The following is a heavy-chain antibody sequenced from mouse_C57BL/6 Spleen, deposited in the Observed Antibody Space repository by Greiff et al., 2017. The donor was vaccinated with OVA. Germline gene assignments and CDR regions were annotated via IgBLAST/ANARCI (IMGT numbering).Heavy chain of an antibody. D-gene: IGHD2-1*01. CDR1: GYTFTSYW. V-gene: IGHV1-50*01. Sequence: VQLQQPGAELVKPGASVKLSCKASGYTFTSYWMQWVKQRPGQGLEWIGEIDPSDSYTNYNQKFKGKATLTVDTSSSTAYMQLSSLTSEDSAVYYCARRGAYGNPYFDYWGQGTTLTVSS. CDR2: IDPSDSYT. J-gene: IGHJ2*01. CDR3: ARRGAYGNPYFDY.